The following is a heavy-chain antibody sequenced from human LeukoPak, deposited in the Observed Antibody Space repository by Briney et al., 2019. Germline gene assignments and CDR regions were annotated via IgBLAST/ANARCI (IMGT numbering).Heavy chain of an antibody. CDR3: VQGGHFDF. J-gene: IGHJ4*02. CDR1: GFPFSTFL. CDR2: INEDGSKK. D-gene: IGHD3-16*01. V-gene: IGHV3-7*01. Sequence: GGSLRLSCAASGFPFSTFLMTWGRQTPGKGPEWVANINEDGSKKYYVDSVKGRFTISRDNGKNSLYLEMNSLRADDTALYFCVQGGHFDFWGQGAPVTVSS.